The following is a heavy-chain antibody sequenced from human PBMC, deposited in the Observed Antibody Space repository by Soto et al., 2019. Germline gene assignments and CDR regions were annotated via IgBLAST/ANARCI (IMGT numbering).Heavy chain of an antibody. CDR1: GGSFSGYY. CDR2: INDRGSI. CDR3: ARESHDILTGPPWVWYFDL. J-gene: IGHJ2*01. Sequence: QVQLQQWGAGPLRPLETLSLTCGVSGGSFSGYYWAWIRQSPGKGLEWIGEINDRGSINYNPSLKSRVRISVVTSKDHYTLNVGSVTAADTAVYYCARESHDILTGPPWVWYFDLWGRGTLVTVSS. V-gene: IGHV4-34*01. D-gene: IGHD3-9*01.